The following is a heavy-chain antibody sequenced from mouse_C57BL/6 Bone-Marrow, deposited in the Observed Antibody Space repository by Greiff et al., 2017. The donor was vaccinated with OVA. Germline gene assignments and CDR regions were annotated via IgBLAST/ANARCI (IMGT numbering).Heavy chain of an antibody. CDR3: AREGFYYGNYNGLAY. Sequence: QVQLQQPGAELVKPGASVKLSCKASGYTFTSYWMHWVKQRPGQGLEWIGMIHPNSGSTNYNEKFKSKATLTVDTSSSTAYMQLSSLTSEDSAVYYCAREGFYYGNYNGLAYWGQGTLVTVSA. V-gene: IGHV1-64*01. CDR2: IHPNSGST. J-gene: IGHJ3*01. CDR1: GYTFTSYW. D-gene: IGHD2-1*01.